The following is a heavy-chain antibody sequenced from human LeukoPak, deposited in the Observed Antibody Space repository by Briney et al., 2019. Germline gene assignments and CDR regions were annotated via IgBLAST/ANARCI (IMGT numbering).Heavy chain of an antibody. V-gene: IGHV3-21*01. CDR2: ISSSSSYI. J-gene: IGHJ4*02. D-gene: IGHD1-26*01. CDR3: ARDLGVGATSGY. Sequence: GGSLGLSCAASGFKFSSYSMKWVRQAPGKGLEWVSFISSSSSYIYYADSLKGRFTISRDNAKNSLYLQMNSLRAEDTAVYYCARDLGVGATSGYWGQGTLVTVSS. CDR1: GFKFSSYS.